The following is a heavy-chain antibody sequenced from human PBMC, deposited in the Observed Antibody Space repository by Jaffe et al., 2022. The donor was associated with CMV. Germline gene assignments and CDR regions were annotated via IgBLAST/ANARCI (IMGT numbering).Heavy chain of an antibody. D-gene: IGHD3-10*01. CDR2: IYYSGST. V-gene: IGHV4-59*01. J-gene: IGHJ4*02. CDR3: ARVRTMVRGVISDPLYFDY. Sequence: QVQLQESGPGLVKPSETLSLTCTVSGGSISSYYWSWIRQPPGKGLEWIGYIYYSGSTNYNPSLKSRVTISVDTSKNQFSLKLSSVTAADTAVYYCARVRTMVRGVISDPLYFDYWGQGTLVTVSS. CDR1: GGSISSYY.